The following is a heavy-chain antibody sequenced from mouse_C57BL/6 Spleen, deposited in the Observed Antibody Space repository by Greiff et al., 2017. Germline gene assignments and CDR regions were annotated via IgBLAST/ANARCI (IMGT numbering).Heavy chain of an antibody. V-gene: IGHV14-4*01. CDR3: TTRDDYDVDY. J-gene: IGHJ2*01. Sequence: EVKLVESGAELVRPGASVKLSCTASGFNIKDDYMHWVKQRPEQGLEWIGWIDPENGDTEYASKFQGKATITADTSSNTAYLQLSSLTSEDTAVYYCTTRDDYDVDYWGQGTTLTVSS. CDR2: IDPENGDT. CDR1: GFNIKDDY. D-gene: IGHD2-4*01.